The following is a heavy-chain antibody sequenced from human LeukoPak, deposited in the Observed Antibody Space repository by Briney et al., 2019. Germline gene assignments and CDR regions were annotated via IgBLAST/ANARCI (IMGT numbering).Heavy chain of an antibody. Sequence: PGGSLRLPCTASGLTFSSYAMSWVRQAPGKRLEWVSAISDAGGSTYYADSVKGRFTISRDNSRNTLYVQMNNLRADDTAVYYCATSLIVVVPAAILDVWGKGTTVTVS. CDR3: ATSLIVVVPAAILDV. D-gene: IGHD2-2*01. V-gene: IGHV3-23*01. J-gene: IGHJ6*03. CDR2: ISDAGGST. CDR1: GLTFSSYA.